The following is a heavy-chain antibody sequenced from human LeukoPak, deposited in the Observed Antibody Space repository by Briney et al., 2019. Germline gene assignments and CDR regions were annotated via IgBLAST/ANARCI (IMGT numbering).Heavy chain of an antibody. CDR3: ARVTLFRGAQIDS. D-gene: IGHD3-10*01. Sequence: SETLSLTCTVSGGSISSTGYYWGWIRQPPGKGLERIGSIDHSGNTYYGPSLKSRATISIDTSKNQFSLNLSTVTAADTAVYFCARVTLFRGAQIDSWGQGTLVTVSS. J-gene: IGHJ4*02. CDR2: IDHSGNT. V-gene: IGHV4-39*07. CDR1: GGSISSTGYY.